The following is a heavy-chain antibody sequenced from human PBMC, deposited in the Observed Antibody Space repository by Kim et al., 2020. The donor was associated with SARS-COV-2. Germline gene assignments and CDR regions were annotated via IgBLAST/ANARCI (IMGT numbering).Heavy chain of an antibody. Sequence: SETLSLTCAVSGGSISSSNWWSWVRQPPGKGLEWIGEIYHSGSTNYNPSLKSRVTISVDKSKNQFSLKLSSVTAADTAVYYCARGGGCGSSTSCPFDYWGQGTLVTVSS. V-gene: IGHV4-4*02. CDR3: ARGGGCGSSTSCPFDY. CDR2: IYHSGST. D-gene: IGHD2-2*01. CDR1: GGSISSSNW. J-gene: IGHJ4*02.